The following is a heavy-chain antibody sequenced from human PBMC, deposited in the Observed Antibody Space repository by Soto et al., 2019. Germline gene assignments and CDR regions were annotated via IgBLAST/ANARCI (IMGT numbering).Heavy chain of an antibody. J-gene: IGHJ6*02. CDR2: INPKTGGT. Sequence: ASVKVSCKASGYTFTDYYMHWVRQAPGQGLEWMGWINPKTGGTNYVQKFQGRVTMTRDTSITTAYMELSRLRSDDTAVYYCARCIQGDYYYGMDVWGQGTTVTVSS. CDR3: ARCIQGDYYYGMDV. V-gene: IGHV1-2*02. CDR1: GYTFTDYY. D-gene: IGHD5-18*01.